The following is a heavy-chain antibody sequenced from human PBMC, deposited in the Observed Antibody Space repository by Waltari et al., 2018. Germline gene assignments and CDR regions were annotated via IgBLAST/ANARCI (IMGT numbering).Heavy chain of an antibody. D-gene: IGHD6-19*01. V-gene: IGHV4-34*01. CDR1: GGFFSGYY. Sequence: QVQLQQWGAGLLKPSETLSLTCAVYGGFFSGYYWSWIRQPPGTGLEWVGEIHHSGSTNDNPSLTCRVTISVDASMHQFSLQLRSVTAADTAVYYCARVAPRIAVAGSLDYWGQGTLFTVSS. CDR2: IHHSGST. CDR3: ARVAPRIAVAGSLDY. J-gene: IGHJ4*02.